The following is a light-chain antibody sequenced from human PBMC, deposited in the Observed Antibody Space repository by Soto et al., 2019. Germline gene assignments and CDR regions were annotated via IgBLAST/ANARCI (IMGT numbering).Light chain of an antibody. V-gene: IGLV2-14*01. CDR3: SSYTSTSTHWV. J-gene: IGLJ3*02. CDR2: EVS. CDR1: SSDVGGHNY. Sequence: QSALTQPASVSGSPGQSITISCTGTSSDVGGHNYVSWYQQHPGKAPKVMIYEVSNRPSGVSNRFSGSKSGNTASLTISGLQAEDEADYYCSSYTSTSTHWVFGGGTKVTVL.